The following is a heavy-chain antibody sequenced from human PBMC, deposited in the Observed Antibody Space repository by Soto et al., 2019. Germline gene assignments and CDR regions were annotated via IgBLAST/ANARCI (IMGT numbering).Heavy chain of an antibody. J-gene: IGHJ5*02. Sequence: GSLRLSCAASGITCISYAMNWVRQAPGKGPEWVSAISGDGGSTHYADSVKGRFSISRDISKNTLYLQMTSLRAEDTAVYYCAKEKISTSCCNWFDPWGQGTLVTVSS. CDR1: GITCISYA. V-gene: IGHV3-23*01. CDR3: AKEKISTSCCNWFDP. CDR2: ISGDGGST. D-gene: IGHD2-2*01.